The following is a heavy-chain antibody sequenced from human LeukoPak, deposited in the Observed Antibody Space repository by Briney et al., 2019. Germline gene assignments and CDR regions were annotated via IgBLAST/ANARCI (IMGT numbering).Heavy chain of an antibody. J-gene: IGHJ3*02. CDR1: GYIFTSYY. Sequence: ASVKVSCKASGYIFTSYYMHWVRQAPGQGLEWMGIINPSGGSANYAQKFQGRVTMTRDSSTSTVYMELSSLRSEDTAVYYCARVRGSYFHDAFDIWGQGTMVTVSS. V-gene: IGHV1-46*01. CDR3: ARVRGSYFHDAFDI. D-gene: IGHD1-26*01. CDR2: INPSGGSA.